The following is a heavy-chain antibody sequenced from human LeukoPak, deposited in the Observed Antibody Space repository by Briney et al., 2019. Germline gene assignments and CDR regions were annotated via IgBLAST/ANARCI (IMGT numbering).Heavy chain of an antibody. D-gene: IGHD5-18*01. V-gene: IGHV2-5*02. CDR1: GFSLSTSGVG. CDR2: IYWDDDK. J-gene: IGHJ4*02. Sequence: SGPTLVKPTQTLTLTCTFSGFSLSTSGVGVGWIRQPPGKALEWLALIYWDDDKRYSPSLKSRLTITKDTSKSQVVLTMTNMDPVDTATYYCAHRQASSYGQLFDYWGQGTLVTVSS. CDR3: AHRQASSYGQLFDY.